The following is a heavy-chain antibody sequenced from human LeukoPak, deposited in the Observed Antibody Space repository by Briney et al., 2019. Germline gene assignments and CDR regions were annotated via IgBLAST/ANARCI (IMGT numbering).Heavy chain of an antibody. CDR1: GGSISSSSYY. Sequence: PPETLSLTCTVSGGSISSSSYYWGWIRQPPGKGLEWIGSIYYSGSTYYNPSLKSRVTISVDTSKNQFSLKLSSVTAADTAVYYCARRAAGTGYYFDYWGQGTLVTVSS. J-gene: IGHJ4*02. CDR2: IYYSGST. CDR3: ARRAAGTGYYFDY. D-gene: IGHD6-13*01. V-gene: IGHV4-39*01.